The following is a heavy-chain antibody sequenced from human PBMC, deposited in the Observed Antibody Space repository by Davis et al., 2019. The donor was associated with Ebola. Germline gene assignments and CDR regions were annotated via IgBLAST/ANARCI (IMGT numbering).Heavy chain of an antibody. CDR3: ARDPSDIAVAGYFDY. V-gene: IGHV1-18*01. D-gene: IGHD6-19*01. CDR2: ISAYNGNT. Sequence: ASVKVSCKASGYTFTSYGISWVRQAPGQGLEWMGWISAYNGNTNYAQKLQGRVTMTTDTSTSTAYMELRSLRSDDTAVYYCARDPSDIAVAGYFDYWGQGTLVTVSS. J-gene: IGHJ4*02. CDR1: GYTFTSYG.